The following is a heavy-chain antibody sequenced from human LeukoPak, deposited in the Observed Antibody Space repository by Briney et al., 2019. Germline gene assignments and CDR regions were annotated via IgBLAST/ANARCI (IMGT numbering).Heavy chain of an antibody. CDR2: MNPNSGST. Sequence: ASVKVSCKASGYTFTSYDINWVRQATGQGLEWMGWMNPNSGSTGYAQKFQGRVTMTRNTSISTAYMELSSLRSEDTAVYYCARGPTMVRGVGPDMDVWGKGTTVTVSS. CDR3: ARGPTMVRGVGPDMDV. V-gene: IGHV1-8*01. CDR1: GYTFTSYD. J-gene: IGHJ6*03. D-gene: IGHD3-10*01.